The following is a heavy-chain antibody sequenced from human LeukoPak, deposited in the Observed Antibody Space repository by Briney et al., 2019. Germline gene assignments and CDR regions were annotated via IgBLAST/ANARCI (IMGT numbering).Heavy chain of an antibody. CDR3: AKDNALRFLEWTSCFDY. CDR2: ISGSGGST. V-gene: IGHV3-23*01. D-gene: IGHD3-3*01. Sequence: PGGSLRLSCAASGFTFSSYAMSWVRQAPGKGLEWVSAISGSGGSTYYADSVKGRFTISRDNSKNTLYLQMNSPRAEDTAVYYCAKDNALRFLEWTSCFDYWGQGTLVTVSS. CDR1: GFTFSSYA. J-gene: IGHJ4*02.